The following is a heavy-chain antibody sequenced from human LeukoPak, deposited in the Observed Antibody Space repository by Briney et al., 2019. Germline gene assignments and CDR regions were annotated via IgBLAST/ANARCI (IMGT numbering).Heavy chain of an antibody. CDR2: IYYSGST. V-gene: IGHV4-39*07. CDR3: ARDTMPELYHYDSSGSFDY. Sequence: PSETLSLTCTVSGGSISSSSYYWGWIRQPPGKGLEWIGSIYYSGSTYYNPSLKSRVTISVDTSKNQFSLKLSSVTAADTAVYYCARDTMPELYHYDSSGSFDYWGQGTLVTVSS. D-gene: IGHD3-22*01. CDR1: GGSISSSSYY. J-gene: IGHJ4*02.